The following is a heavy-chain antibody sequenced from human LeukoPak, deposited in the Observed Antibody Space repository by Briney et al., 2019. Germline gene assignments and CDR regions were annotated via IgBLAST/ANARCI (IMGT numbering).Heavy chain of an antibody. CDR2: IREDGSEK. V-gene: IGHV3-7*01. CDR1: GFTFSSYW. D-gene: IGHD3-3*01. Sequence: GGSLRLSRAASGFTFSSYWMTWVRQAPGKGLEWVANIREDGSEKYYVDSVKGRFTISRDNAKNSLYLQVNSLRAEDTAVYYCARLNYDFWSGVWEGYYMDVWGKGTTVTVSS. J-gene: IGHJ6*03. CDR3: ARLNYDFWSGVWEGYYMDV.